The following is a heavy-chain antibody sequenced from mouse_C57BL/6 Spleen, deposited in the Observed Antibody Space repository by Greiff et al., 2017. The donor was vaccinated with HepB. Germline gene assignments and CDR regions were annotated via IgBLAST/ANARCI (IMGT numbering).Heavy chain of an antibody. CDR2: INPNNGGT. CDR1: GYTFTDYY. V-gene: IGHV1-26*01. D-gene: IGHD4-1*01. CDR3: ARDWDGAWFAY. Sequence: EVQLQQSGPELVKPGASVKISCKASGYTFTDYYMNWVKQSHGKSLEWIGDINPNNGGTSYKQKFKGKATLTVDKSSSTAYMELRSLTSEDSAVYYCARDWDGAWFAYWGQGTLVTVSA. J-gene: IGHJ3*01.